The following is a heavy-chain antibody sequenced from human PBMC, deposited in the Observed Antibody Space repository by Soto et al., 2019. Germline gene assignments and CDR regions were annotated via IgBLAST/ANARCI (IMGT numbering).Heavy chain of an antibody. CDR2: TYYRSKWYN. J-gene: IGHJ3*02. V-gene: IGHV6-1*01. CDR3: ERDPPTPVIPPPGLFAM. CDR1: GDSVSSNSAA. D-gene: IGHD3-16*02. Sequence: SQTLSLTCAISGDSVSSNSAAWNWIRQSPSRGLEWLGRTYYRSKWYNDYAVSVKSRITINPDTSKNQFSLQLNSVTPEDTAVYSCERDPPTPVIPPPGLFAMGGKGKMFTV.